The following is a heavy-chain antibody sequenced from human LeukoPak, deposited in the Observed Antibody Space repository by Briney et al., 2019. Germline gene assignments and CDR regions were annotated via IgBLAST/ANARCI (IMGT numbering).Heavy chain of an antibody. CDR2: IWYDGSNK. CDR1: GFTFSSYG. D-gene: IGHD3-22*01. J-gene: IGHJ3*02. V-gene: IGHV3-33*01. Sequence: LPGGSLRLSCAASGFTFSSYGMHWVRQAPGKGLEWVAVIWYDGSNKYYADSVKGRFTISRDNSKNTLYLQMNSLRAEDTAVYYCARVGPYYYDSSDYAFDIWGQGTMVTVSS. CDR3: ARVGPYYYDSSDYAFDI.